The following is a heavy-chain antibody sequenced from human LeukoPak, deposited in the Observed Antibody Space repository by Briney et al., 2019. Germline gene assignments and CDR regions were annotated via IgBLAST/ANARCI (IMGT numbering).Heavy chain of an antibody. CDR1: GGSFSGYY. V-gene: IGHV4-34*01. Sequence: SETLSLTCAVYGGSFSGYYWSWMRQPPGKGLEWIGSIYYSGSTYYNPSLKSRVTISVDTSKNKFSLKLSSVTAADTAVYYCARPNYYDSSGYVAYYYMDVWGKGTTVTVSS. CDR3: ARPNYYDSSGYVAYYYMDV. J-gene: IGHJ6*03. D-gene: IGHD3-22*01. CDR2: IYYSGST.